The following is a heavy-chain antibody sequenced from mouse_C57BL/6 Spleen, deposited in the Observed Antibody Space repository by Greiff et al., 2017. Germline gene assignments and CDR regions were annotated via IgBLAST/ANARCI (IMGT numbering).Heavy chain of an antibody. CDR2: IYPRSGNT. Sequence: VQLQESGAELARPGASVKLSCKASGYTFTSYGISWVKQRTGQGLEWIGEIYPRSGNTYYNEKFKGKATLTADKSSSTAYMELRSLTSEDSAVYFCARDWDPYYFDYWGQGTTLTVSS. V-gene: IGHV1-81*01. J-gene: IGHJ2*01. D-gene: IGHD4-1*01. CDR3: ARDWDPYYFDY. CDR1: GYTFTSYG.